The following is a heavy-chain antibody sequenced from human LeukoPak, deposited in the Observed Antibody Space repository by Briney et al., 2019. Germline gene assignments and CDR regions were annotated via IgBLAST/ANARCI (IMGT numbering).Heavy chain of an antibody. Sequence: SQTLSLTCAISGDSVSSNSATWNWIRQSPSRGLERLGRTYYRSKWHNEYAVSVRSRIAINADTSKNQFSLQLNSVTPEDTAVYFCARGLAGNVDVWGKGTTVTVSS. CDR3: ARGLAGNVDV. V-gene: IGHV6-1*01. J-gene: IGHJ6*04. CDR2: TYYRSKWHN. D-gene: IGHD4-23*01. CDR1: GDSVSSNSAT.